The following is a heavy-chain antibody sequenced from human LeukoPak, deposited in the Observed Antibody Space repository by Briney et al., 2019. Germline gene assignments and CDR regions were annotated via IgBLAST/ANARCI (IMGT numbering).Heavy chain of an antibody. Sequence: GRSLRLSCAASGFTFSSYSMNWVRQAPGKGPEWVSFISTSSTYIYYADSVKGRFTISRDNAKNSLYLQMNSLRAEDTAVYYCARDPICSSSSCWFDPWGQGTLVTVSS. V-gene: IGHV3-21*01. D-gene: IGHD2-2*01. CDR3: ARDPICSSSSCWFDP. CDR2: ISTSSTYI. CDR1: GFTFSSYS. J-gene: IGHJ5*02.